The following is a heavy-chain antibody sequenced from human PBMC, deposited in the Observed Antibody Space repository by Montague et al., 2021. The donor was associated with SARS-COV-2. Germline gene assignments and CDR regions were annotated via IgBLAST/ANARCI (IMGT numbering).Heavy chain of an antibody. D-gene: IGHD3-22*01. Sequence: LSLSCSASRSTFSSDVMSWFRQAPGKGPEWVSAISNSGVFYADSVKGRFTISRDISKKEVYLQMSSLRAEDTAVYYCVKDLHESTSYYLGSDSWGLGTLVTVSS. V-gene: IGHV3-23*01. CDR1: RSTFSSDV. CDR2: ISNSGV. J-gene: IGHJ4*02. CDR3: VKDLHESTSYYLGSDS.